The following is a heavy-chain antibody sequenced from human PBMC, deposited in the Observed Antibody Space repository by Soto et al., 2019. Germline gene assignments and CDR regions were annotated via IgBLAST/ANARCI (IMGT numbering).Heavy chain of an antibody. Sequence: GGSLRLSCAASGFTFSNAWMNWVRQAPGKGLEWVGRIKSKTDGGTTDYAAPVKGRFTISRDDSKNTLYLQMNSLKTEDTAVYYCSSSWYDIGAFDIWGQGTMVTVSS. CDR3: SSSWYDIGAFDI. D-gene: IGHD6-13*01. CDR1: GFTFSNAW. CDR2: IKSKTDGGTT. J-gene: IGHJ3*02. V-gene: IGHV3-15*07.